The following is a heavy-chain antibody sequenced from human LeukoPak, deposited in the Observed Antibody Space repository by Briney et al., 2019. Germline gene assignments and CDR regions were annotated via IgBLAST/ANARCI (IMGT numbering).Heavy chain of an antibody. CDR2: INPDNGDT. J-gene: IGHJ3*02. Sequence: ASVKVSCKASGYSFTGYYLNWVRQAPGQGLEWMGWINPDNGDTNYAQKFQGRVTMTRDTSISTAYMELSRLTSDDTAVYYCARDPPIGGADVFDIWGQGTMVTVSS. D-gene: IGHD3-10*01. CDR3: ARDPPIGGADVFDI. V-gene: IGHV1-2*02. CDR1: GYSFTGYY.